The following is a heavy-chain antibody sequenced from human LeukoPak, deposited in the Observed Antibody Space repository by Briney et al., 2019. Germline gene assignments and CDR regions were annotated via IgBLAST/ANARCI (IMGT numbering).Heavy chain of an antibody. CDR1: GFTFDDYA. D-gene: IGHD3-16*01. J-gene: IGHJ4*02. V-gene: IGHV3-30*02. CDR2: LQSDGNNR. CDR3: AKNWATYYFDY. Sequence: PGGSLRLSCAASGFTFDDYAMHWVRQAPGKGLEWVAFLQSDGNNRYYADSVKGRFTISRDNSKNTLFLQMSSLRAEDTAVYYCAKNWATYYFDYWGQGTLVTVSS.